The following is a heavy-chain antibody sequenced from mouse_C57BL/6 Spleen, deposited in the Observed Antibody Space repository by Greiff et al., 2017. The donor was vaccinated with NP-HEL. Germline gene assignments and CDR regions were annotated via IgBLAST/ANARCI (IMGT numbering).Heavy chain of an antibody. CDR3: ARDRDYGLFAY. CDR1: GYSITSGYD. CDR2: ISYSGST. D-gene: IGHD1-1*01. Sequence: EVKLMESGPGMVKPSQSLSLTCTVTGYSITSGYDWHWIRHFPGNKLEWMGYISYSGSTNYNPSLKSRISITHDTSKNHFFLKLNSVTTEDTATYYCARDRDYGLFAYWGQGTLVTVSA. J-gene: IGHJ3*01. V-gene: IGHV3-1*01.